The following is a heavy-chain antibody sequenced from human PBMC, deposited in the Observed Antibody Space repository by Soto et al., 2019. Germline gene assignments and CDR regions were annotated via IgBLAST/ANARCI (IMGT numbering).Heavy chain of an antibody. D-gene: IGHD3-22*01. J-gene: IGHJ4*02. V-gene: IGHV4-39*01. CDR1: GGSISSSSYY. CDR3: ARRDSSGSDY. Sequence: QLQLQESGPGLVKPSETLSLTCTVSGGSISSSSYYWGWIRQPPGKGLEWIGSIYYSGSTYYNPSLKSRVTISVDTSKNQFSLKLSSVTAADTAVYSCARRDSSGSDYWGQGTLVTVSS. CDR2: IYYSGST.